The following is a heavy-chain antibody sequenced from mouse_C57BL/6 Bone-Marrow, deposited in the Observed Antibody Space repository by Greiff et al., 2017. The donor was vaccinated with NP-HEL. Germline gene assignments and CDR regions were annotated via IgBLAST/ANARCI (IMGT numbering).Heavy chain of an antibody. Sequence: EVQLVESGGGLVQPGGSLKLSCAASGFTFSDYYMYWVRQTPEKRLEWVAYISNGGGSTYYPDTVKGRFTISRDNAKNTLYLQMSRLKSEDTAMYYCARQSLYYYGSSYDWYFDVWGTGTTVTVSS. J-gene: IGHJ1*03. CDR3: ARQSLYYYGSSYDWYFDV. V-gene: IGHV5-12*01. D-gene: IGHD1-1*01. CDR2: ISNGGGST. CDR1: GFTFSDYY.